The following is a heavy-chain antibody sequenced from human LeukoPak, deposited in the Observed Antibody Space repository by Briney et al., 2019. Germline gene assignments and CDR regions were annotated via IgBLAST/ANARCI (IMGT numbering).Heavy chain of an antibody. D-gene: IGHD4-11*01. CDR2: IYYSGST. CDR3: AKYSNYYYYYYMDV. V-gene: IGHV4-30-4*08. Sequence: SETLSLTCTVSGGSISSGDYYWGWIRQPPGKGLEWIGYIYYSGSTYYNPSLKSRVTISVDTSKNQFSLKLSSVTAADTAVYYCAKYSNYYYYYYMDVWGKGTTVTVSS. J-gene: IGHJ6*03. CDR1: GGSISSGDYY.